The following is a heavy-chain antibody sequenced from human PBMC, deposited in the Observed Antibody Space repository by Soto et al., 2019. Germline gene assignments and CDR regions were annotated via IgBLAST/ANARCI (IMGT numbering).Heavy chain of an antibody. V-gene: IGHV4-59*01. CDR3: ARDQGPFQGFDY. CDR2: IYYSGST. J-gene: IGHJ4*02. CDR1: GGSISSYY. Sequence: SETLSLTCTVSGGSISSYYWSWIRQPPGKGLEWIGYIYYSGSTNYNPSLKSRVTISVDTSKNQFSLKLSSVTAADTAVYYCARDQGPFQGFDYWGQGTLVTVSS.